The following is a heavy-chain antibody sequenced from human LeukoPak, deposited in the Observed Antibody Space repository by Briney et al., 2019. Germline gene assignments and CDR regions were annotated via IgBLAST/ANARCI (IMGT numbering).Heavy chain of an antibody. V-gene: IGHV4-39*07. CDR1: GGSISSSSYY. Sequence: SETLSLTCTVSGGSISSSSYYWGWIRQPPGKGLEWIGSIYYSGSTYYNPSLKSRVTISVDTSKNQFSLKLSSVTAADTAVYYCARGQTGYCSSTSCSDGYGYWGQGTLVTVSS. CDR3: ARGQTGYCSSTSCSDGYGY. D-gene: IGHD2-2*01. CDR2: IYYSGST. J-gene: IGHJ4*02.